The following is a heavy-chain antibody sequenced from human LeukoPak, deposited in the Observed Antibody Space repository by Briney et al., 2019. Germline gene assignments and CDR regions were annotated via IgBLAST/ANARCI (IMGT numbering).Heavy chain of an antibody. D-gene: IGHD3-16*01. CDR3: AILRRGGDAFDI. CDR1: GFAFSSYA. CDR2: TSGSGNST. V-gene: IGHV3-23*01. Sequence: GGSLRLSCAASGFAFSSYAMSWVRQAPGKGLEWVSATSGSGNSTYYTDSVKGRFTISRDNSKNTLYLQMNSLRVEDTAVYYCAILRRGGDAFDIWGQGTVVTVSS. J-gene: IGHJ3*02.